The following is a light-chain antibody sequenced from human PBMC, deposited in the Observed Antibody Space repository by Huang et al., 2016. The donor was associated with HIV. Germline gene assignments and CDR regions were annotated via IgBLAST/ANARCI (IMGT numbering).Light chain of an antibody. V-gene: IGKV3-11*01. Sequence: EIVLTQSPATLSLSPGERATLSCRASQSVSSYLAWDQQKPGQAPRLLIYDASNRATGIPARLSGSGSGTDFTLTISSLEPEDFAVYYCQQRSNWPRTFGQGTKVEIK. CDR1: QSVSSY. CDR2: DAS. J-gene: IGKJ1*01. CDR3: QQRSNWPRT.